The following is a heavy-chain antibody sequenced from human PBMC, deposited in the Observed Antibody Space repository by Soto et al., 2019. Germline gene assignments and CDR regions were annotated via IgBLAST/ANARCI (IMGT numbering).Heavy chain of an antibody. CDR3: AAGYSTGLDAFDI. CDR2: IFPGDSDT. D-gene: IGHD2-8*02. J-gene: IGHJ3*02. V-gene: IGHV5-51*01. CDR1: GYNFANFW. Sequence: PGESLKISCKGSGYNFANFWIGWVRQMPGKGLEWMGMIFPGDSDTKNSPSLEGQITMSVDKSDSSAYLQWRSLKASDTVIYYCAAGYSTGLDAFDIWGQGTMVTVSS.